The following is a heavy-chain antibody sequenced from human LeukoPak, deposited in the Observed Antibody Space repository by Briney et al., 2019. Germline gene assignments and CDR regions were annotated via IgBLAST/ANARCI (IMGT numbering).Heavy chain of an antibody. CDR1: GFTFGSYG. J-gene: IGHJ4*02. D-gene: IGHD3-10*01. Sequence: GGSLRLSCAASGFTFGSYGMHWVRQAPGKGLEWVAVIWYDGSNKYYADSVKGRFTVSRDNSKNTLYLQMNSLRAEDTAVYYCARDRVRGLFDYWDQGTLVTVSS. CDR3: ARDRVRGLFDY. V-gene: IGHV3-33*01. CDR2: IWYDGSNK.